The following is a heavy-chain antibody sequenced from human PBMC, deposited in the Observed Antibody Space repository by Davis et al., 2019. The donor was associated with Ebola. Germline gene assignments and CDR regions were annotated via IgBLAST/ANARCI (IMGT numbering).Heavy chain of an antibody. CDR1: GGSFSGYY. J-gene: IGHJ4*02. D-gene: IGHD3-10*01. V-gene: IGHV3-23*01. CDR3: AKDHRYYGSGSYYTPPLDY. Sequence: ETLSLTCAVYGGSFSGYYWSWVRQAPGKGLEWVSAISGSGGSTYYADSVKGRFTISRDNSKNTLYLQMNSLRAEDTAVYYCAKDHRYYGSGSYYTPPLDYWGQGTLVTVSS. CDR2: ISGSGGST.